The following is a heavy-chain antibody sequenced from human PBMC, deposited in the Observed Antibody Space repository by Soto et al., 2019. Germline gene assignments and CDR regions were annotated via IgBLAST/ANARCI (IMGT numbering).Heavy chain of an antibody. CDR2: IYYSGRT. J-gene: IGHJ5*02. CDR1: GGSISSYY. CDR3: ARGYCSSTICYIWDNWFDP. Sequence: SETRSLTCTVSGGSISSYYWSWIRQPPGKGLEWIGYIYYSGRTNYNPSLKSRVTISVDTSKNQFSLKLSSVTAADTAVYYCARGYCSSTICYIWDNWFDPWGQGTLVTVS. V-gene: IGHV4-59*01. D-gene: IGHD2-2*02.